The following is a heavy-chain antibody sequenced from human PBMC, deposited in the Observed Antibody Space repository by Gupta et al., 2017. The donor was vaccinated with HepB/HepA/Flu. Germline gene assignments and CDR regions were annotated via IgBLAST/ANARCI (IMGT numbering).Heavy chain of an antibody. V-gene: IGHV4-39*01. CDR2: IYYSGNT. Sequence: QLQLQESGPGLVKPSETLSLTCTVSGASISSSSYYWGWIRQPPGKGLEWIGYIYYSGNTYYNPSLKSRVTISVDTSKNQFSLKLSSVTAADTAVYYCARHWSGTSQCDWGQGTLVTVSA. J-gene: IGHJ4*02. D-gene: IGHD1-26*01. CDR1: GASISSSSYY. CDR3: ARHWSGTSQCD.